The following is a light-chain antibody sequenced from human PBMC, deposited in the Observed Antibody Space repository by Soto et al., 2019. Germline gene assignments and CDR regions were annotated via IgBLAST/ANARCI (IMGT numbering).Light chain of an antibody. CDR1: QSVSSY. CDR2: DAS. V-gene: IGKV3-11*01. CDR3: QQRSNWPPLT. Sequence: EIVFTQSPATLSLSPGERATLSCRASQSVSSYLAWYQQKPGQAPRLLIYDASNRATGIPARFSGSGSGTDFTLTISYLEPEDFAVYYCQQRSNWPPLTFGQGTKVDIK. J-gene: IGKJ1*01.